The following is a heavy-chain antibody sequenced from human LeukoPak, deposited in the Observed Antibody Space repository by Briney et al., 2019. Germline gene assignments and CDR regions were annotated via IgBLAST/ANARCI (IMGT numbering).Heavy chain of an antibody. CDR1: GFTFSTYA. CDR2: ISASGGGT. D-gene: IGHD3/OR15-3a*01. Sequence: GGSLRLSCAASGFTFSTYAMSWVRQAPGKGLEWVSSISASGGGTYYADSVKGRFTISRDNAKNTLFLQMNCLRAEDTAIYYCAKQLGLGWFVPWGQGALVTVSS. CDR3: AKQLGLGWFVP. J-gene: IGHJ5*02. V-gene: IGHV3-23*01.